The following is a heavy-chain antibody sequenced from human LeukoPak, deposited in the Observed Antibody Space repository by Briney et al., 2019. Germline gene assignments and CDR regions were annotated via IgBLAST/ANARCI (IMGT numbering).Heavy chain of an antibody. J-gene: IGHJ4*02. Sequence: PGGSLRLSCTASGFTFSSYAMSWVRQAPGKGLEWVSIISGSGGSTSYADSVKGRFTISRDNSKNTLYLQMNSLRAEDTAVYYCAKPYYGSGSYYGFNYYAFDYWGQGTLVTVSS. CDR2: ISGSGGST. CDR1: GFTFSSYA. D-gene: IGHD3-10*01. V-gene: IGHV3-23*01. CDR3: AKPYYGSGSYYGFNYYAFDY.